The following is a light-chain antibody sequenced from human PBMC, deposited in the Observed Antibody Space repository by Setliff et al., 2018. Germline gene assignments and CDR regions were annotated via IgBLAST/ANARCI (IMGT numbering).Light chain of an antibody. CDR3: SSYAGNYHYV. CDR2: EVS. Sequence: QSALTQPASVSGSPGQSITISCAGTSSDVGAYSHVSWYQQHPGKAPQLIIFEVSRRPSGVPDRFSGSKSDNTASLTVSGLQADDEADYYCSSYAGNYHYVFGTGTKVTVL. V-gene: IGLV2-8*01. CDR1: SSDVGAYSH. J-gene: IGLJ1*01.